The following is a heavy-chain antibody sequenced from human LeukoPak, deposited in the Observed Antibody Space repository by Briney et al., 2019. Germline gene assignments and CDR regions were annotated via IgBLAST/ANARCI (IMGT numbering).Heavy chain of an antibody. CDR2: IGSDSRTI. CDR1: GFTFSSYS. V-gene: IGHV3-48*02. CDR3: ARYGSGTSYITNYFDY. J-gene: IGHJ4*02. D-gene: IGHD3-10*01. Sequence: GGSLRLSCAASGFTFSSYSMNWVRQAPGKGLEWVSYIGSDSRTIYYADSVKGRFTISRDNAKNSLYLQMKSLRDEDTAVYYCARYGSGTSYITNYFDYWGQGTLVTVSS.